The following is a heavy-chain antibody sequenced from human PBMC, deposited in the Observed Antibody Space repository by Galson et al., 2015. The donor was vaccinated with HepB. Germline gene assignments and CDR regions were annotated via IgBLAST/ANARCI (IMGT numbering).Heavy chain of an antibody. CDR3: ARTTLPTDVWT. V-gene: IGHV3-20*04. CDR2: VDFSGKNT. D-gene: IGHD4-17*01. Sequence: SLRLSCAASGFTFDDYAMHWVRQAPLKGLEWVSSVDFSGKNTYYAASVMGRFTVSRDNSRNTLYLQMNSLRAEDTATYYCARTTLPTDVWTWGQGTLVTVSS. J-gene: IGHJ5*02. CDR1: GFTFDDYA.